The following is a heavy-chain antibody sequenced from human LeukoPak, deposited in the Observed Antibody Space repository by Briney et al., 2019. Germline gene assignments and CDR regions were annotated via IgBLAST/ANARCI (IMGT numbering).Heavy chain of an antibody. CDR3: AGGTGFIIKD. V-gene: IGHV3-48*01. D-gene: IGHD3-9*01. CDR2: ISGSSGII. J-gene: IGHJ4*02. CDR1: GFTFNTYT. Sequence: SGGSLRLSCAASGFTFNTYTMNWVRQAPGKGLEWVSYISGSSGIIDYADSVRGRFTISRDNAKNSLYLQMNNLRVEDTAMYYCAGGTGFIIKDWGQGTLVTVSS.